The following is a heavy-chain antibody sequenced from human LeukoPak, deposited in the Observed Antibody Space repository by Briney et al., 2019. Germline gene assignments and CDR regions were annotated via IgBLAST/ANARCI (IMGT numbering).Heavy chain of an antibody. Sequence: GSSVKVSCKASGGTFSSYAISWVRQAPGQGLEWMGGIIPIFGTANCAQKFQGRVTITADESTSTAYMELSSLRSEDTAVYYCARPQGSGSYYNSFGYWGQGTLVTVSS. D-gene: IGHD3-10*01. J-gene: IGHJ4*02. CDR2: IIPIFGTA. V-gene: IGHV1-69*01. CDR1: GGTFSSYA. CDR3: ARPQGSGSYYNSFGY.